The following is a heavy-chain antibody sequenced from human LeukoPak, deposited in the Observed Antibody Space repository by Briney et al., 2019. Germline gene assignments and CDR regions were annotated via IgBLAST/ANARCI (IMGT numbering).Heavy chain of an antibody. CDR3: ARQNNWNYFYYNYYGMDV. J-gene: IGHJ6*02. V-gene: IGHV4-34*01. Sequence: SETLSLTCAVYGGSFSGYYWSWIRQPPGKGLEWIGEINHSGSTNYNPSLKSRVTISVDTSKNQFSLKLSSVTAADTAVYYCARQNNWNYFYYNYYGMDVWGQGTTVTVSS. D-gene: IGHD1-7*01. CDR2: INHSGST. CDR1: GGSFSGYY.